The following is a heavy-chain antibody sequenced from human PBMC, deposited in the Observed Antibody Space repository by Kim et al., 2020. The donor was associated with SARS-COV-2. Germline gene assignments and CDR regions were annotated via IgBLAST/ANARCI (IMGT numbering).Heavy chain of an antibody. CDR1: GGSISSSSYY. J-gene: IGHJ4*02. Sequence: SETLSLTCTVSGGSISSSSYYWGWIRQPPGKGLEWIGSIYYSGSTYYNPSLKSRVTISVDTSKNQFSLKLSSVTAADTAVYYCASLYDILTGYYIDYWGQGTLVTVSS. CDR3: ASLYDILTGYYIDY. D-gene: IGHD3-9*01. CDR2: IYYSGST. V-gene: IGHV4-39*01.